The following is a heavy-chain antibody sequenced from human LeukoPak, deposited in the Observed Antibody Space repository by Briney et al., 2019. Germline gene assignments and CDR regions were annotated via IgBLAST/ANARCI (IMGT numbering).Heavy chain of an antibody. D-gene: IGHD3-10*01. CDR2: ISGSGGST. CDR1: GFTFSNYA. CDR3: AKVKVGYYGSGSYSNFDY. Sequence: PGGSLRLSCAASGFTFSNYAMSWVRQAPGKGLEWVSAISGSGGSTYYADSVKGRFTISRDNSKNTLYLQMNSLRAEDTAVYYCAKVKVGYYGSGSYSNFDYWGQGTLVTVSS. V-gene: IGHV3-23*01. J-gene: IGHJ4*02.